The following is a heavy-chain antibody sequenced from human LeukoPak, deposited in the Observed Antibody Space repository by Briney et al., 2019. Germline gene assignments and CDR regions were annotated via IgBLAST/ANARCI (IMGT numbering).Heavy chain of an antibody. Sequence: ASVKVSCKASGYTFTSYGISWVRQATGQGLEWMGWMNPNSGNTGYAQKFQGRVTMTRNTSISTAYMELSSLRSEDTAVYYCARPIVVVPAAILPRRRKYYYYGMDVWGQGTTVTVSS. CDR3: ARPIVVVPAAILPRRRKYYYYGMDV. V-gene: IGHV1-8*02. CDR2: MNPNSGNT. D-gene: IGHD2-2*01. J-gene: IGHJ6*02. CDR1: GYTFTSYG.